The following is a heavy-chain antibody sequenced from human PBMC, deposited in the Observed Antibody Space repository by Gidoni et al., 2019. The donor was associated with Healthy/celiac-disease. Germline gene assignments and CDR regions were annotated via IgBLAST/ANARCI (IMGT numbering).Heavy chain of an antibody. Sequence: EVQLVESGGGLVQPGGSLRLSWSASGFTFSSYWMHWVRQAPGKGLVWVSRINSDGSSTSYADSVKGRFTISRDNAKNTLYLQMNSLRAEDTAVYYCARVATIKYWGMDVWGQGTTVTVSS. CDR3: ARVATIKYWGMDV. V-gene: IGHV3-74*01. CDR1: GFTFSSYW. CDR2: INSDGSST. J-gene: IGHJ6*02. D-gene: IGHD5-12*01.